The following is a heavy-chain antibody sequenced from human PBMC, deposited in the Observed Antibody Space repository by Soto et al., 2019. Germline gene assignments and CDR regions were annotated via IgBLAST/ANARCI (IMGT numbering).Heavy chain of an antibody. V-gene: IGHV6-1*01. CDR3: AREGYCTSTTCGYGMDV. D-gene: IGHD2-2*01. J-gene: IGHJ6*02. CDR2: TYYRSKWDN. Sequence: QTLSLTCAISGDSVSSNSAAWNWIRQSPSRGLEWLGRTYYRSKWDNDYAISVRSRISINPDTSNNHLSLQLNSVTPEDTAVYYCAREGYCTSTTCGYGMDVWGQGTTVTVSS. CDR1: GDSVSSNSAA.